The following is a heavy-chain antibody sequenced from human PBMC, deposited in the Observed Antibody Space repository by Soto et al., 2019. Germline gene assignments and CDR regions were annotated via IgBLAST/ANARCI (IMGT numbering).Heavy chain of an antibody. D-gene: IGHD1-26*01. CDR2: INHSGTT. V-gene: IGHV4-61*01. Sequence: PSETLSLTCTVSGGSVNSGNYYWSWIRQSPGRGLEWIGYINHSGTTNYNPSPKSRVTISADTSKNQFSLKLSSVTAADTAVYYCARDHGGRYSTFFDYWGQGTLVTASS. CDR1: GGSVNSGNYY. CDR3: ARDHGGRYSTFFDY. J-gene: IGHJ4*02.